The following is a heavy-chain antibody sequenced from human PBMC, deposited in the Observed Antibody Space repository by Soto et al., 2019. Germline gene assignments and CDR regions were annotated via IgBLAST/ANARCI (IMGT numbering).Heavy chain of an antibody. J-gene: IGHJ4*02. Sequence: QVQLVESGGGVVQPGRSLRLSCAASGFTFSRYTMHWVRQAPGKGLEWVALISYEGSITYYADSVRGRFTISRDNSKNTQYLQMNSLRAEDTAVYYCARGFGKLDMDYWGQGTLATVSS. CDR1: GFTFSRYT. D-gene: IGHD3-10*01. CDR3: ARGFGKLDMDY. CDR2: ISYEGSIT. V-gene: IGHV3-30*04.